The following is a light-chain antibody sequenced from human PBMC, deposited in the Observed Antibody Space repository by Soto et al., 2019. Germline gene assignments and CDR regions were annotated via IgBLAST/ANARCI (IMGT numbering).Light chain of an antibody. Sequence: QSVLTQPASVSGSPGQSITISCTGTSSDVGSYDLVSWYQQHPGKAPKLMIYEVTKRPSGVSNRFSGSKSGNTASLTISGLQAEDEADYYCCSYAGSSSYAFGTGTKVNVL. J-gene: IGLJ1*01. CDR1: SSDVGSYDL. CDR2: EVT. V-gene: IGLV2-23*02. CDR3: CSYAGSSSYA.